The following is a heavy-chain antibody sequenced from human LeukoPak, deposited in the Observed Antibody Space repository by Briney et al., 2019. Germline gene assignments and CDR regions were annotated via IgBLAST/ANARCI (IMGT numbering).Heavy chain of an antibody. Sequence: PGGSLRLSCAASGFTFSSYAMSWVRQAPGKGLEWASAISGSGGSTYYADSVKGRFTISRDNSKNTLYLQMNSLRAEDTAVYYCAKDRYSSGWYPDYWGQGTLVTVSS. V-gene: IGHV3-23*01. CDR2: ISGSGGST. D-gene: IGHD6-19*01. CDR3: AKDRYSSGWYPDY. CDR1: GFTFSSYA. J-gene: IGHJ4*02.